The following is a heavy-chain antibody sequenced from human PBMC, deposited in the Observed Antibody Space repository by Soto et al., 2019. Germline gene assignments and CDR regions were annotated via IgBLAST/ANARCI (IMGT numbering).Heavy chain of an antibody. CDR2: ISYDERNK. CDR3: AKDGTVLRFLEWLLYLDH. CDR1: EFTFINYA. Sequence: PGGSLKLSCAASEFTFINYAMHWVRQAPGKGLEWVAVISYDERNKYYADSVKGRFTISRDNSKHTLYLQMDSLRTEDTAVYYCAKDGTVLRFLEWLLYLDHWGQGTLVTVSS. V-gene: IGHV3-30*18. J-gene: IGHJ4*02. D-gene: IGHD3-3*01.